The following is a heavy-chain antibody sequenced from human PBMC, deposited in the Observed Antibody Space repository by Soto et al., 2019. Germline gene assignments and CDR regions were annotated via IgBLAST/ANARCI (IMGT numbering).Heavy chain of an antibody. D-gene: IGHD5-18*01. Sequence: NPSETLSLTCTVSGGSISSGDYYWSWIRQPPGKGLEWIGYIYYSGSTYYNPSLKSRVTISVDTSKNQFSLKLSSVTAADTAVYYCARVAYSYGYGVDYWGQGTLVTVSS. CDR3: ARVAYSYGYGVDY. CDR2: IYYSGST. J-gene: IGHJ4*02. V-gene: IGHV4-30-4*01. CDR1: GGSISSGDYY.